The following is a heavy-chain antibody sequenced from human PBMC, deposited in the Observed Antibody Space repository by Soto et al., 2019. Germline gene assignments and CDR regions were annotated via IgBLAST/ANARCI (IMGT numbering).Heavy chain of an antibody. CDR1: GGSITSHY. CDR3: ARGGCRTTSCYSNWFDP. D-gene: IGHD2-2*01. CDR2: IYYSGST. J-gene: IGHJ5*02. V-gene: IGHV4-59*11. Sequence: QVQLQESGPGLVKPSETLSLTCSVSGGSITSHYWGWIRQHPGKELELIGYIYYSGSTYYNPSLKSRVTISIDTAKTQFSLRLSSVTAADAAVYYCARGGCRTTSCYSNWFDPWGPGTVVTVSS.